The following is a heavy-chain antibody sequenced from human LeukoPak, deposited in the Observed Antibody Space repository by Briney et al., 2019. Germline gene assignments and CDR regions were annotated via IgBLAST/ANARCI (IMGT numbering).Heavy chain of an antibody. Sequence: GGSLRLSCAASGFTVSSNYMSWVRQAPGKGPGWVSVIYSDGSTYYADSVKGRFTISRDTPKNTLYLQMNSLRTEDTAVYYCAGDLAAGGTYPHYWGQGTLVSVSS. CDR2: IYSDGST. J-gene: IGHJ4*02. CDR1: GFTVSSNY. CDR3: AGDLAAGGTYPHY. V-gene: IGHV3-53*01. D-gene: IGHD6-13*01.